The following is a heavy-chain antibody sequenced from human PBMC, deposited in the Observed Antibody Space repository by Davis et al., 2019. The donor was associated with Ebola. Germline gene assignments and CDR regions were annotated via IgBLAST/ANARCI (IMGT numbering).Heavy chain of an antibody. CDR3: ARDLGYYFYMDV. Sequence: ASVKVSCKTSGDTFRTYTITWVRQAPGQGLEWVGIIDPGGGTTTYAQNFQDRVTVTRDTSTGTLYMQLSSLRFEDTAIYYCARDLGYYFYMDVWGKGTTVTVSS. CDR1: GDTFRTYT. V-gene: IGHV1-46*01. CDR2: IDPGGGTT. J-gene: IGHJ6*03.